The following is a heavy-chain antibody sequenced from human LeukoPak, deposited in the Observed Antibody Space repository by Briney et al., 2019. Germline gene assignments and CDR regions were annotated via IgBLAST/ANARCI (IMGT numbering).Heavy chain of an antibody. J-gene: IGHJ4*02. CDR2: ISSNSRYI. CDR3: ARVDESLDKFDC. Sequence: GESLRLSCTASGFSMTPFSVNWVRQAPGRGVEWISSISSNSRYIYYADSPKGRFTISRDNAENSLYLDMYSLRDEDTAVYFCARVDESLDKFDCWGQGTLVTVSS. CDR1: GFSMTPFS. D-gene: IGHD1-1*01. V-gene: IGHV3-21*01.